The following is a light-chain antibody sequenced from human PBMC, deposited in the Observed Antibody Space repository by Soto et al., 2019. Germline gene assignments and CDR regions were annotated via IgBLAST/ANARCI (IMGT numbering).Light chain of an antibody. CDR1: QSVSSN. J-gene: IGKJ4*01. CDR2: GAS. CDR3: QQYKNWPPLT. Sequence: EIVMTQAPATQSVSPGERATLSCRASQSVSSNLAWYQQKPGQAPRLLIYGASTRATGIPARFSGSGSGTEFTLTISSLQSEGFAVYYCQQYKNWPPLTFGGGTKVEIK. V-gene: IGKV3-15*01.